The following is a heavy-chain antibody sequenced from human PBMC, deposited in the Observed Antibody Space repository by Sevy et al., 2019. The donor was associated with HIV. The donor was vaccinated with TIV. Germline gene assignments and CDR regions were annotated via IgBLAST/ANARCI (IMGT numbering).Heavy chain of an antibody. Sequence: ASVKVSCKASRFTLTGYYIHWMRKAPGQGFEWMGRINLNTGDSKYAQKFQGRITLTGNTSVNAGDMELSGLTSDDTAVYYCASDRLSFFGSGPADYWGQGTLVTVSS. D-gene: IGHD3-10*01. CDR3: ASDRLSFFGSGPADY. CDR2: INLNTGDS. V-gene: IGHV1-2*06. CDR1: RFTLTGYY. J-gene: IGHJ4*02.